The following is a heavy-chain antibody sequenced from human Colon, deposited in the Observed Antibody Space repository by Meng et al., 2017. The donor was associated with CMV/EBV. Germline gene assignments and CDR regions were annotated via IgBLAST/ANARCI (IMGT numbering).Heavy chain of an antibody. V-gene: IGHV4-59*01. Sequence: SQTLSLTGTVSGGSISSYNWNWIRQSPGKGLEWIGYIFYTGSTNYNPSLKSRVSRSVDTSKNQFSLRLNSMTAADTAVYYCARRNCTSATCNPPEASWFDLWGQGALVTVSS. CDR3: ARRNCTSATCNPPEASWFDL. CDR1: GGSISSYN. D-gene: IGHD2-2*01. J-gene: IGHJ5*02. CDR2: IFYTGST.